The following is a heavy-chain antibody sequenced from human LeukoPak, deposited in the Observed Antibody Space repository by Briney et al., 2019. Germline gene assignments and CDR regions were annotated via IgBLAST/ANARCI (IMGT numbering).Heavy chain of an antibody. D-gene: IGHD4-17*01. CDR2: ISGSGGST. Sequence: ETLSLTCTVSSGSISSGPFYWSWVRQAPGKGLEWVSAISGSGGSTYYADSVKGRFTTSRDNSKNTLYLQMNSLRPEDTAVYYCVRALFNGDYDYWGQGILVTVSS. CDR1: SGSISSGP. CDR3: VRALFNGDYDY. V-gene: IGHV3-23*01. J-gene: IGHJ4*02.